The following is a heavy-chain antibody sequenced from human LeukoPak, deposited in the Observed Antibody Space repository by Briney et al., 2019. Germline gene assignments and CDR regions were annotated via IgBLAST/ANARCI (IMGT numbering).Heavy chain of an antibody. D-gene: IGHD5-18*01. CDR1: GFTLGSLD. CDR2: VSSGFHA. Sequence: GGSLSLSCTASGFTLGSLDMHWVRQIPGQGLEWVAAVSSGFHAFFADSVQGRFTVSREDARNSLYLQMNSLRAGDTAVYYCVREARGYHYTYFDYWGQGTLVTVSS. J-gene: IGHJ4*02. CDR3: VREARGYHYTYFDY. V-gene: IGHV3-13*01.